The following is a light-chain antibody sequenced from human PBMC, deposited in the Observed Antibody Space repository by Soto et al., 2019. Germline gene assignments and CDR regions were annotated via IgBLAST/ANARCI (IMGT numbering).Light chain of an antibody. Sequence: CPGTLSLCPGEIGTVSYRASQRVSSYFLWYQPKPGQTPRLLIYDASNRATGIPARFRRSGSETDLALPTNTLDPADLAVSYYQAHLTWPLTYGQGTRREIK. CDR1: QRVSSY. CDR2: DAS. V-gene: IGKV3-11*01. J-gene: IGKJ5*01. CDR3: QAHLTWPLT.